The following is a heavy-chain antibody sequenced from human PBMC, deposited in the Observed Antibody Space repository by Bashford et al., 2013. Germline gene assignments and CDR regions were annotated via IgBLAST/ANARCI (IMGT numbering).Heavy chain of an antibody. CDR2: ISHSGST. CDR3: ARTIRFTDSWFLES. V-gene: IGHV4-34*01. J-gene: IGHJ5*01. D-gene: IGHD3-10*01. CDR1: SGSFSEYY. Sequence: SETLSLTCAVYSGSFSEYYWSWIRQPPGKGLEWIGEISHSGSTNYNPSVKSRVTMSVDTSKNQFSLTLTAVTAADTAVYYCARTIRFTDSWFLESWGHGNLVTVSS.